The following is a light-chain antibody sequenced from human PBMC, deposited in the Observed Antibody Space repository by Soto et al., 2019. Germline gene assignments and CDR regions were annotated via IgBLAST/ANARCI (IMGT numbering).Light chain of an antibody. V-gene: IGKV3-20*01. CDR2: GAS. CDR1: QTVSGNY. CDR3: QQYGDSPLT. J-gene: IGKJ4*01. Sequence: EIVMTQSPATLSLSPGERATLSCRASQTVSGNYVAWYQQKPGQTPRLLIYGASSRATDIPDRFSGSGSGTDFTLTITRLEPEDFAVYHCQQYGDSPLTFGGGTKVEIK.